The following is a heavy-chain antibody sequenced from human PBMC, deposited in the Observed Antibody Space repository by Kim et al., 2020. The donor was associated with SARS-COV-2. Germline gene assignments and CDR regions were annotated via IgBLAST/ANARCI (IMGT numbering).Heavy chain of an antibody. CDR1: GFTFSSYG. J-gene: IGHJ6*02. CDR2: ISYDGSNK. D-gene: IGHD3-9*01. Sequence: GGSQRLSCAASGFTFSSYGMHWVRQAPGKGLEWVAVISYDGSNKYYADSVKGRFTISRDNSKNTLYPQMNSLRAEDTAVYYCARDRAYYDILTGYYREIEYYYYYYGMDVWGQGTTVTVSS. V-gene: IGHV3-33*05. CDR3: ARDRAYYDILTGYYREIEYYYYYYGMDV.